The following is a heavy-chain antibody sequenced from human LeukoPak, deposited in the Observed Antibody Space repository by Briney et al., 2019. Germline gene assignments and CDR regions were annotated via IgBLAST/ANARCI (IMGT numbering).Heavy chain of an antibody. Sequence: GGSLRLSCAASGFTFSSYGMHWVRQAPGKGLEWVAFIRYDGSNKYYADSVKGRFTISRDNSKNTLYLQMNSLRAEDTAVYYCARDLGAAYCGGDCYPSYYYGMDVWGQGTTVTVSS. V-gene: IGHV3-30*02. CDR3: ARDLGAAYCGGDCYPSYYYGMDV. CDR2: IRYDGSNK. D-gene: IGHD2-21*02. CDR1: GFTFSSYG. J-gene: IGHJ6*02.